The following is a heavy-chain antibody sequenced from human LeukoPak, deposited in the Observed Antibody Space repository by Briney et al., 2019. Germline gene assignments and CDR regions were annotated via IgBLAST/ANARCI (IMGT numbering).Heavy chain of an antibody. J-gene: IGHJ4*02. Sequence: GGSLRLSCAASGFTFSSYAMSWVRQAPGKGLEWVSAISGSGGSTYYADSVKGRFTISRDNSKNTLYLQMNSLGAEDTAVYYCAKDSDYDSSGYYYVGFDYWGQGTLVTVSS. V-gene: IGHV3-23*01. D-gene: IGHD3-22*01. CDR1: GFTFSSYA. CDR2: ISGSGGST. CDR3: AKDSDYDSSGYYYVGFDY.